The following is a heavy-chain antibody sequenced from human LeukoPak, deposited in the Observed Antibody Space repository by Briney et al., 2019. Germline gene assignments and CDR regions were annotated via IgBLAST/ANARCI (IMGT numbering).Heavy chain of an antibody. CDR1: GGSFSGYY. D-gene: IGHD5-12*01. J-gene: IGHJ4*02. Sequence: SETLSLTCAVYGGSFSGYYWSWIRQPPGKGLEWIGEINHSGSTSYNPSLKSRVTISVDTSKNQFSLKLSSVTAADTAVYYCARGLFKSGYDPFDYWGQGTLVTVSS. CDR2: INHSGST. CDR3: ARGLFKSGYDPFDY. V-gene: IGHV4-34*01.